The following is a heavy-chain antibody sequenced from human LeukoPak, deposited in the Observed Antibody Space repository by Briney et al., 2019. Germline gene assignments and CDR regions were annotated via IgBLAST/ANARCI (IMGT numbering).Heavy chain of an antibody. D-gene: IGHD3-22*01. J-gene: IGHJ4*02. Sequence: SQTLSLTCAISGDSVSSNSAAWNWIRQSPSRGLEWLGRTYYRTKWYNDYAVSVNSRITINPDTSKNQFSLQLNSVTPEDTAVYYCARSFYDISGVAFESWGQGTLVTVSS. CDR3: ARSFYDISGVAFES. CDR2: TYYRTKWYN. V-gene: IGHV6-1*01. CDR1: GDSVSSNSAA.